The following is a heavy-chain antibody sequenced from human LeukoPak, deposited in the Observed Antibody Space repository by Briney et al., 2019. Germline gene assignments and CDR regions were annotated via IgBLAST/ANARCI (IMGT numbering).Heavy chain of an antibody. V-gene: IGHV3-74*01. Sequence: GGSLRLSCAASGFTFSSYWMHWVRQAPGKGLVWVSRINSDGSSTSYADSVKGRFTISRDNAKNTLYLQMNSLSAEDTAVYYCARDKGSSSSTYYDILTGYYYYYGMDVWGQGTTVTVSS. CDR2: INSDGSST. CDR3: ARDKGSSSSTYYDILTGYYYYYGMDV. CDR1: GFTFSSYW. D-gene: IGHD3-9*01. J-gene: IGHJ6*02.